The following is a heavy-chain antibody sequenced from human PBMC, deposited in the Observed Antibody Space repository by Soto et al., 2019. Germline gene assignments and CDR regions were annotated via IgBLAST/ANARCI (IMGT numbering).Heavy chain of an antibody. J-gene: IGHJ6*02. CDR1: GGSISNSNYY. CDR2: IYYSGST. CDR3: ARHPRGRDSNYRYYAMDV. D-gene: IGHD5-18*01. V-gene: IGHV4-39*01. Sequence: KASETLSLTCTVSGGSISNSNYYWGWIRQTPGKGLEWIGTIYYSGSTYYNASLKSRVTISVDTSTNQFSLNLRSVTAADTAVYYCARHPRGRDSNYRYYAMDVWGQGTTVTVSS.